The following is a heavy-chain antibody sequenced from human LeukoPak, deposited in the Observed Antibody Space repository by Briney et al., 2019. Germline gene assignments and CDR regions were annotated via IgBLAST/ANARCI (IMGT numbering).Heavy chain of an antibody. CDR3: ARDRGPAAAIFDY. V-gene: IGHV4-34*01. CDR1: GGSFSGYY. Sequence: SETLSLTCAVYGGSFSGYYWSWIRQPPGKGLEWIGEINHSGSTNYNPSLKSRVTISVDTSKNQFSLKLSSVTAADTAVYYCARDRGPAAAIFDYWGQGTLVTVSS. J-gene: IGHJ4*02. D-gene: IGHD2-2*01. CDR2: INHSGST.